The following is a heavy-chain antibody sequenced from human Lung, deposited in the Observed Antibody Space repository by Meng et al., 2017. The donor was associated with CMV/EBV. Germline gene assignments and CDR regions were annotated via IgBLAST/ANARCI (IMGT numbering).Heavy chain of an antibody. V-gene: IGHV5-51*01. CDR3: AKLNGQMAAHY. J-gene: IGHJ4*02. Sequence: GESLKISCKASGYRFTNYWIGWVRQMPGKGLEWMEIIYPGDSDTRYSPSFQGQVTISADKSITTAYLQWSSLKASDTAMYYCAKLNGQMAAHYWGQGTLVTVSS. D-gene: IGHD5-24*01. CDR1: GYRFTNYW. CDR2: IYPGDSDT.